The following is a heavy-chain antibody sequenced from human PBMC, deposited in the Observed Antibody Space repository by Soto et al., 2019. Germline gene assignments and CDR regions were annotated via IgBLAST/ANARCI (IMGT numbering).Heavy chain of an antibody. CDR2: ISGSGGST. J-gene: IGHJ1*01. CDR3: AKDDAVGAIYFQH. CDR1: VFTFISYA. Sequence: GWSLRLSCASSVFTFISYAMSWVRQAPGKGLEWVSAISGSGGSTYYADSVKGRFTISRDNSKNTLYLQMNSLRAEDTAVYYCAKDDAVGAIYFQHWGQGTLVTVSS. D-gene: IGHD1-26*01. V-gene: IGHV3-23*01.